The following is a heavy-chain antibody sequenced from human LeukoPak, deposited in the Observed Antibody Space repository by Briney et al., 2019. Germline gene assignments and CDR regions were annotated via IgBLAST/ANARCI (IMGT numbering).Heavy chain of an antibody. V-gene: IGHV4-39*07. CDR1: GGSISSSGYY. CDR2: INYSGTT. J-gene: IGHJ5*02. Sequence: PSEALSLTCTASGGSISSSGYYWGWIRQPPGKGLEWIASINYSGTTYYNPSLKRRVTISEDTSKNQFSLKMSSVTAADTAVYYCVREVKGYGSSWYQNWFDPWGQGTLVTVSS. D-gene: IGHD6-13*01. CDR3: VREVKGYGSSWYQNWFDP.